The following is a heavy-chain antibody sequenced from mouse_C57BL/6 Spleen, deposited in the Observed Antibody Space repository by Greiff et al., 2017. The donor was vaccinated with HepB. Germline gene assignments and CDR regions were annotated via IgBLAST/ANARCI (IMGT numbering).Heavy chain of an antibody. J-gene: IGHJ2*01. CDR1: GYSFTGYY. CDR2: INPSTGGT. V-gene: IGHV1-42*01. Sequence: EVQLQQSGPELVKPGASVKISCKASGYSFTGYYMNWVKQSPEKSLEWIGEINPSTGGTTYNQKFKAKATLTVDKSSSTAYMQLKSLTSEESAVYYCARRRTKGGYYFDYWGQGTTLTVSS. CDR3: ARRRTKGGYYFDY. D-gene: IGHD1-3*01.